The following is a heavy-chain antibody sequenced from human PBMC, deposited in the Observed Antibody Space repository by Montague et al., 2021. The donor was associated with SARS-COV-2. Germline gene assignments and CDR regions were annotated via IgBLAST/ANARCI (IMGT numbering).Heavy chain of an antibody. D-gene: IGHD5-12*01. CDR3: ARTRGYDPLFDF. CDR2: IYYSGST. Sequence: SETLSLTCTVSGGSISSNFWSWIRQPPGKGLEWTGYIYYSGSTNXNPSLKSRVTISVDTSKKQFSLQLSSVTAADTAVYYCARTRGYDPLFDFWGQGTLVTVSS. J-gene: IGHJ4*02. V-gene: IGHV4-59*01. CDR1: GGSISSNF.